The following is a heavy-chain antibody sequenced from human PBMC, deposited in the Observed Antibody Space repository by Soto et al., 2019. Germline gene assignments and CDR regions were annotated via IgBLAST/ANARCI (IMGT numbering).Heavy chain of an antibody. D-gene: IGHD3-10*01. Sequence: VASVKVCCKASGYTFTSYARQWVRQAHGQRLEWMGWINAGNGNTKYSQKFQGRVTITRDTSASTAYMELSSLRSEDTAVYYCARVYYGSGSYYTVYYWGQGTLVTVSS. CDR3: ARVYYGSGSYYTVYY. CDR2: INAGNGNT. V-gene: IGHV1-3*01. J-gene: IGHJ4*02. CDR1: GYTFTSYA.